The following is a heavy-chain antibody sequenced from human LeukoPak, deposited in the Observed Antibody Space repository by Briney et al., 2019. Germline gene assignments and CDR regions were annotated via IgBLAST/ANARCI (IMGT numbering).Heavy chain of an antibody. D-gene: IGHD6-13*01. CDR1: GFTFSSYE. CDR2: IGSSGSTI. CDR3: ARAPSSRWLPPRAEYFQH. J-gene: IGHJ1*01. V-gene: IGHV3-48*03. Sequence: PGGSLRLSCAASGFTFSSYEMNWVRQAPGKGLEWVSYIGSSGSTIYYADSVKGRFTISRDNAKNSLYLQMNSLRAEDTAVYYCARAPSSRWLPPRAEYFQHWGQGTLVTVSS.